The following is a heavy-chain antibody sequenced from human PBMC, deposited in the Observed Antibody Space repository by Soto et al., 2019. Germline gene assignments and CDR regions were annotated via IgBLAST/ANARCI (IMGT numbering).Heavy chain of an antibody. Sequence: PGGSLRLSCAASGFDFRGYAVQWVRQAPGKGLEWVAVISHDGVTKNYADSVKGRFTIYRDNSKNPVFLQMNSLRPDDTALYYCARTHSPYDCWSGYVSYWGQGP. CDR3: ARTHSPYDCWSGYVSY. CDR2: ISHDGVTK. J-gene: IGHJ4*02. D-gene: IGHD3-3*01. CDR1: GFDFRGYA. V-gene: IGHV3-30-3*01.